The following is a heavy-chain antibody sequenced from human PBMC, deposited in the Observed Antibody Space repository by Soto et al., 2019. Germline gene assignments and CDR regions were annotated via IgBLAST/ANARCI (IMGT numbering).Heavy chain of an antibody. V-gene: IGHV3-30*18. CDR1: GFTFSNYD. CDR3: AKPIVAAGYYGMDV. J-gene: IGHJ6*02. D-gene: IGHD6-13*01. Sequence: GGSLRLSCAASGFTFSNYDMHWVRQAPGKGLEWVAVISSDGSNKYYADSVKGRFTVSRDYAKKKLYLEMNSLRTEDTAVYFCAKPIVAAGYYGMDVWGQGATVTVSS. CDR2: ISSDGSNK.